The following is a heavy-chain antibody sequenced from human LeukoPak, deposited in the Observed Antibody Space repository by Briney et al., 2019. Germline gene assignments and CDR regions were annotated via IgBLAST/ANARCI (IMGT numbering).Heavy chain of an antibody. CDR2: ISYSGNII. Sequence: GGSLRLSCAASGFTFSSYAMSWVRQAPGKGLEWVSGISYSGNIIYYADSVNGRFTISRDNSKNTLYLQMNSLRAGDTAVYYCAKDRGGGRRWELLDWGQGTLVTVSS. D-gene: IGHD1-26*01. V-gene: IGHV3-23*01. CDR3: AKDRGGGRRWELLD. CDR1: GFTFSSYA. J-gene: IGHJ4*02.